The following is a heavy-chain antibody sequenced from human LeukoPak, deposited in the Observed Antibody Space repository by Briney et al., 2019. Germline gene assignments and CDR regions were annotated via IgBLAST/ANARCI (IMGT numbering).Heavy chain of an antibody. CDR3: ARAYSSGWYSPQPYNWFDP. J-gene: IGHJ5*02. Sequence: GESLKISCKGSGYSFTSYWIGWVRQMPGKGLEWMGIIYPGDSDTRYSPSFQGQVTISADKSISTAYLQWSSLKASDTAIYYCARAYSSGWYSPQPYNWFDPWGQGTLVTVSS. V-gene: IGHV5-51*01. CDR2: IYPGDSDT. CDR1: GYSFTSYW. D-gene: IGHD6-19*01.